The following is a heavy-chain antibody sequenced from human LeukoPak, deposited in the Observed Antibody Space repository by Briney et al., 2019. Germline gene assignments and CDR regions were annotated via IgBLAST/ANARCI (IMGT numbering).Heavy chain of an antibody. Sequence: NPSETLSLTCTVSGGSISSYYWSWIRQPPGKGLEWIGYIYYSGSTNYNPSLKSRVTISVDTSKNQFSLKLSSVTAADTAVYYCARGDIVATTRNYYYYYMDVWDKGTTVTVSS. CDR3: ARGDIVATTRNYYYYYMDV. J-gene: IGHJ6*03. CDR2: IYYSGST. CDR1: GGSISSYY. V-gene: IGHV4-59*01. D-gene: IGHD5-12*01.